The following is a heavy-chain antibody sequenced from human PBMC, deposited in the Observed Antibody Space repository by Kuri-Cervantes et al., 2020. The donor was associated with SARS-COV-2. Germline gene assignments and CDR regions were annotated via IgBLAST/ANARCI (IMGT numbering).Heavy chain of an antibody. D-gene: IGHD3-22*01. CDR1: GFTFSSYW. CDR2: IKQDGSEK. J-gene: IGHJ4*02. CDR3: AREASGMYYYDSSGYYYFDY. V-gene: IGHV3-7*01. Sequence: GESLKISCAASGFTFSSYWMSWVRQAPGKGLEWVANIKQDGSEKYCVDSVKGRFTISRDNAKNSLYLQMNSLRAEDTAVYYCAREASGMYYYDSSGYYYFDYWGQGTLVTVSS.